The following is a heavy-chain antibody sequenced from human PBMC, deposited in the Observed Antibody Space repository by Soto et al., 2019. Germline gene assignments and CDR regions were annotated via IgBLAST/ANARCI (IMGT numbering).Heavy chain of an antibody. J-gene: IGHJ5*02. D-gene: IGHD2-2*01. Sequence: GASVKVSCKAAGGTFSSYAISWVRQAPGQGLEWMGGIIPIFGTANYAQKFQGRVTITADESTSTAYMELSSLRSEDTAVYYCARGYQLLESHTRFDPWGQGTLVTVSS. CDR2: IIPIFGTA. CDR3: ARGYQLLESHTRFDP. V-gene: IGHV1-69*13. CDR1: GGTFSSYA.